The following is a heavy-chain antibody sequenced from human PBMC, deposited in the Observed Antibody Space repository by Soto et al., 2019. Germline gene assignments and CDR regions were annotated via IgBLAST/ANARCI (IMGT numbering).Heavy chain of an antibody. CDR1: GGTFSSYA. Sequence: SVKLSCKASGGTFSSYAISWVRQAPGRGLEWMGGIIPIFGTADYAQKFQGRVTITADESTSTAYMELSSLRSEDTAVYYCASHSGSSPEGQYYYVMDVWGQGTTVTVSS. CDR3: ASHSGSSPEGQYYYVMDV. CDR2: IIPIFGTA. D-gene: IGHD1-26*01. J-gene: IGHJ6*02. V-gene: IGHV1-69*13.